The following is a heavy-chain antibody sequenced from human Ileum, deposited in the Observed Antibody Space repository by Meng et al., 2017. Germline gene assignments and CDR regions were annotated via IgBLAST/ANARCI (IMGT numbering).Heavy chain of an antibody. V-gene: IGHV3-74*01. Sequence: GESLKISCAASGFTFSSYWMHWVRQAPGKGLVWVSRINSDGSSTSYADSVKGRFTISRDNAKNTLYLQMNRLRAEDTAVYYCAREGGSSGYFSVYYYGMDVWGQGTTVTVSS. D-gene: IGHD6-13*01. CDR2: INSDGSST. CDR3: AREGGSSGYFSVYYYGMDV. J-gene: IGHJ6*02. CDR1: GFTFSSYW.